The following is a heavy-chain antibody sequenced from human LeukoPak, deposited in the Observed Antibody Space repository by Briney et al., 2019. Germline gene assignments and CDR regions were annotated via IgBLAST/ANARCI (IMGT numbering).Heavy chain of an antibody. Sequence: PGGSLRLSCTASGFTFSNYAMTWVRQVPGKGLEWVSTINESGGRTHYADSARGRFTISRDNSKNTLYLQMNSLRAEDTAVYYCAKLRGGYSSTWYGDYWGQGTLVTVSS. D-gene: IGHD6-13*01. CDR1: GFTFSNYA. CDR2: INESGGRT. V-gene: IGHV3-23*01. CDR3: AKLRGGYSSTWYGDY. J-gene: IGHJ4*02.